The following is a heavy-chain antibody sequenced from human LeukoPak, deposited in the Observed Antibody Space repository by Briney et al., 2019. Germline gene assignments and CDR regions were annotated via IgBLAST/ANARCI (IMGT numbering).Heavy chain of an antibody. CDR3: ATTRYTAFDF. D-gene: IGHD2-2*02. CDR1: GFTFSSYW. V-gene: IGHV3-7*02. Sequence: GGSLRLSCAASGFTFSSYWMSWVRQAPGKGLEWVANIKQDGGETYYVDSLKGRFTISRDNAKNSLYLQMNSLRAEDSAVYYCATTRYTAFDFRGQGTMVTVSS. CDR2: IKQDGGET. J-gene: IGHJ3*01.